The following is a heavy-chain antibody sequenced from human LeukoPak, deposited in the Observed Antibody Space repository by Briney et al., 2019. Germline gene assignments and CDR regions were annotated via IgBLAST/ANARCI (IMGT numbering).Heavy chain of an antibody. D-gene: IGHD3-16*01. CDR1: GYSINSGFY. Sequence: SETLSLTCTVSGYSINSGFYWGWIRQPPGKGLEWIGSIYHSGSTHYKSSLKGRVTISVDTSKNQLSLKLTSVTAADTAVYYCARGVGLTQGGAFDFWGQGTLVTVSS. CDR3: ARGVGLTQGGAFDF. CDR2: IYHSGST. J-gene: IGHJ4*02. V-gene: IGHV4-38-2*02.